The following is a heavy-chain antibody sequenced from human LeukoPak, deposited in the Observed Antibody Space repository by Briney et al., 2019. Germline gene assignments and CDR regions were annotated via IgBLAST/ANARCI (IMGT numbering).Heavy chain of an antibody. J-gene: IGHJ4*02. CDR1: GFTFSSHG. V-gene: IGHV3-23*01. CDR2: FDTSGAST. D-gene: IGHD5-24*01. CDR3: ARIGDKATMDY. Sequence: GGSLRLSCAASGFTFSSHGMNWVRQAPGEGLEWVSAFDTSGASTYYGDSVKGRFTISRDNSKNTLYLQMSSLTAEDTAVYYRARIGDKATMDYWGQGTLVSVSS.